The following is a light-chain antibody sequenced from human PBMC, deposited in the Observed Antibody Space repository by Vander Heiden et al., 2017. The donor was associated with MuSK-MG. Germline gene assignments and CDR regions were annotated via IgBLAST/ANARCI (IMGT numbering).Light chain of an antibody. J-gene: IGKJ3*01. CDR1: QSVSSN. Sequence: VMTQSPATLSVSPGERATLSCRASQSVSSNLAWYQQKPGQAPRLLIYGASTRATGIPARFSGSGSGTEFTLTISSLQSEDFAVYYCQQYNNWPFTFGHGTKVDIK. CDR2: GAS. CDR3: QQYNNWPFT. V-gene: IGKV3-15*01.